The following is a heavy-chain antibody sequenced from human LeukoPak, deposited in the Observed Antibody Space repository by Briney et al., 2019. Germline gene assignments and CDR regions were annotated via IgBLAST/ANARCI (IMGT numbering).Heavy chain of an antibody. V-gene: IGHV3-30*18. Sequence: PGGSLRLSCAASGFTFSSYGMHWVRQAPGKGLEWVAVISYDGSNKYYADSVKGRFTISRDNSKNTLYLQMNSLRAEDTAVYYCAKSPPEGSFGSWYFDLWGRGTLVTVSS. CDR1: GFTFSSYG. CDR2: ISYDGSNK. CDR3: AKSPPEGSFGSWYFDL. D-gene: IGHD3-10*01. J-gene: IGHJ2*01.